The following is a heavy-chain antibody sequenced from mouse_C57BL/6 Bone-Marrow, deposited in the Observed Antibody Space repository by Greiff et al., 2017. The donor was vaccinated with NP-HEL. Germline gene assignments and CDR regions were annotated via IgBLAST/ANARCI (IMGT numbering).Heavy chain of an antibody. CDR3: ARVSTMVKWFAN. J-gene: IGHJ3*01. CDR1: GYTFTSYW. Sequence: VQLQQPGAELVRPGTSVKLSCKASGYTFTSYWMHWVKQRPGQGLEWIGVIDPSDSYTNYNQKFKGKATLTVDTSSSTAYMQLSSLTSEDSAVYDCARVSTMVKWFANWGRGTLVTVSA. D-gene: IGHD2-2*01. V-gene: IGHV1-59*01. CDR2: IDPSDSYT.